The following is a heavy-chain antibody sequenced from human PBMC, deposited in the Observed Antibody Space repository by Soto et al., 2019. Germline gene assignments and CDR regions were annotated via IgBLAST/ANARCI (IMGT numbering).Heavy chain of an antibody. V-gene: IGHV3-23*01. CDR2: ISGSGGST. CDR1: GFTFSSYA. Sequence: PGGSLRLSCAASGFTFSSYAMSWVRQAPGKGLEWVSAISGSGGSTYYADSVKGRFTISRDNSKNTLYLQMSSLRAEDTAVYYCAKDHIDCSGGGCPGGMDVWGQGTTVTVSS. D-gene: IGHD2-15*01. CDR3: AKDHIDCSGGGCPGGMDV. J-gene: IGHJ6*02.